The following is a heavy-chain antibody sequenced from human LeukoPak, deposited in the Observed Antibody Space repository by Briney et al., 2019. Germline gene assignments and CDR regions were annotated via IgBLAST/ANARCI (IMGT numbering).Heavy chain of an antibody. Sequence: SETLSLTCTVSGGSISSSSYYWGWIRQPPGKGLEWIGSIYYSGSTYYNPSLKSRVTISVDTSKNQFSLKLSSVTAADTAVYYCASNVDTAMVTGAFDIWGQGTMVTVSS. CDR2: IYYSGST. J-gene: IGHJ3*02. CDR1: GGSISSSSYY. D-gene: IGHD5-18*01. V-gene: IGHV4-39*07. CDR3: ASNVDTAMVTGAFDI.